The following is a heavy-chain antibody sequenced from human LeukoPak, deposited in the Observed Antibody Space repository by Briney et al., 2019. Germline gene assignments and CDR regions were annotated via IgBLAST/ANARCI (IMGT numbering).Heavy chain of an antibody. CDR2: ISSSGSTI. V-gene: IGHV3-11*01. Sequence: PGGSLRLSCAASGFTFSDNYMSWICQAPGKGLEWVSYISSSGSTIYYADSVKGRFTISRDNVKNSLYLQMNSLRAEDTAVYYCARGGVLRYFDWLSVPYYFDYWGQGTLVTVSS. CDR3: ARGGVLRYFDWLSVPYYFDY. D-gene: IGHD3-9*01. CDR1: GFTFSDNY. J-gene: IGHJ4*02.